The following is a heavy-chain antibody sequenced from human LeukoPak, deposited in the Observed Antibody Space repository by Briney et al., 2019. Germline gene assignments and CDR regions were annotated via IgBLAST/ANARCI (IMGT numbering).Heavy chain of an antibody. D-gene: IGHD6-19*01. V-gene: IGHV1-2*02. J-gene: IGHJ6*03. CDR1: GYTFTGYY. Sequence: ASVKVSCKASGYTFTGYYMHWVRQAPGQELEWMGWINPNSGGTNYAQKFQGRVTMTRDTSISTAYMELSRLRSDDTAVYYCARAFAVAGTGGNYYYYYMDVWGKGTTVTVSS. CDR3: ARAFAVAGTGGNYYYYYMDV. CDR2: INPNSGGT.